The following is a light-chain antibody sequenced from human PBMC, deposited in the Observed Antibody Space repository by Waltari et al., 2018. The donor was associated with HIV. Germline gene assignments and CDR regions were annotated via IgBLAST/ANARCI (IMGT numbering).Light chain of an antibody. CDR3: AAWDDSLNGPV. J-gene: IGLJ3*02. V-gene: IGLV1-44*01. Sequence: QSVLTQPPSASGTPGQRVPISCSGSSSNIGSNTVNWSQQPPGTAPKPLIYSNNQRPSGVPDRFSGSKSGTSASLAISGLQSEDEADYYCAAWDDSLNGPVFGGGTKLTVL. CDR2: SNN. CDR1: SSNIGSNT.